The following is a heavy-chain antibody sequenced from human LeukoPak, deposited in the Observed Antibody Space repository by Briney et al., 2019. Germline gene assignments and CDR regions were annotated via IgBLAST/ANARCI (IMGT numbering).Heavy chain of an antibody. CDR1: GFTFSSHW. CDR2: INTDGSST. Sequence: GGSLRLSCAASGFTFSSHWMHWVRQAPGKGLVWVSRINTDGSSTSYADSVKGRFNISRDNAKNTLYLQMNSLRAEDMAAYYCARAASCGGDCSSSYLQHWGQGTLVTVSS. CDR3: ARAASCGGDCSSSYLQH. V-gene: IGHV3-74*01. D-gene: IGHD2-21*02. J-gene: IGHJ1*01.